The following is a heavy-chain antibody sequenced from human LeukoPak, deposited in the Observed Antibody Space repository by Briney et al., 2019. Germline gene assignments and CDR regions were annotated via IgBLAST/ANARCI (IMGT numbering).Heavy chain of an antibody. J-gene: IGHJ6*04. D-gene: IGHD5-12*01. CDR1: GFTFSNYE. CDR3: ARELCYSGYDPGMDV. V-gene: IGHV3-48*03. Sequence: PGGSLRLSCAASGFTFSNYEINWVRQAPGKGLEWVSYISSRGSAIYYADSVKGRFTISRDNAKNSLYLQMNSLRAEDTAVYYLARELCYSGYDPGMDVWGKGTTVTVSS. CDR2: ISSRGSAI.